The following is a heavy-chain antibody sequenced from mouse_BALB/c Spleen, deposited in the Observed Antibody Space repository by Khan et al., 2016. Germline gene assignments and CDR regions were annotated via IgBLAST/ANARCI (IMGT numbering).Heavy chain of an antibody. J-gene: IGHJ4*01. CDR1: GYTFTSNT. CDR3: ARRTTGYAMDY. Sequence: VQLVESGAELARPGASVKMSCKASGYTFTSNTMHWVKQRPGQGLEWIGYINPSSSYTNYNQKFKDKATLTADKSSSTAYMQLSSLTSEDSAVYYCARRTTGYAMDYWGQGTSVTVSS. V-gene: IGHV1-4*01. CDR2: INPSSSYT. D-gene: IGHD2-14*01.